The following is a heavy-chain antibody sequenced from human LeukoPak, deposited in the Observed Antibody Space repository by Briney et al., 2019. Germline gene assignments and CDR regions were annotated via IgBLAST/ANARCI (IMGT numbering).Heavy chain of an antibody. D-gene: IGHD3-16*01. CDR2: ITPGSDLT. CDR3: AKAAVLFGLAASDA. V-gene: IGHV3-23*01. J-gene: IGHJ3*01. Sequence: GGSLRLSCVASGFIFSDYTMSWVRQAPGKGPEWVSAITPGSDLTSYRDSVRGRFIISRDNSKNTLYLQMNSLRAEDTAVYSCAKAAVLFGLAASDAWGQGTMVTVSS. CDR1: GFIFSDYT.